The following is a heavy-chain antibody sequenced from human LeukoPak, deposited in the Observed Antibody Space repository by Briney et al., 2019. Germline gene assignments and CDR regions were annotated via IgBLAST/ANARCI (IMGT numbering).Heavy chain of an antibody. CDR2: IYPGDSDT. J-gene: IGHJ3*02. D-gene: IGHD3-22*01. CDR3: GGTYYYDSSGYGNAFDI. V-gene: IGHV5-51*01. CDR1: GYSFTSYW. Sequence: GESLKISYKGSGYSFTSYWIGWVRPMPGKGLEWMGIIYPGDSDTRYSPSFQGQVTISADKSISTAYLQWSSLKASDTAMYYCGGTYYYDSSGYGNAFDIWGQGTMVTVSS.